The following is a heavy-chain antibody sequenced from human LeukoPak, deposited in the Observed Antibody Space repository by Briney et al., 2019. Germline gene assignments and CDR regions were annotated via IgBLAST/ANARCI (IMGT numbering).Heavy chain of an antibody. V-gene: IGHV1-46*01. CDR2: INPSGGST. D-gene: IGHD3-22*01. CDR1: GYTFSSHY. CDR3: ARDPYYLKAAYYYDS. J-gene: IGHJ4*02. Sequence: GASVKVSCKASGYTFSSHYMHWVRQAPGQGPEWMGVINPSGGSTSYAQKFQGRVTMTRDTSTSTVYMELSSLRSEDTAVYYCARDPYYLKAAYYYDSWGQGTLVTVSS.